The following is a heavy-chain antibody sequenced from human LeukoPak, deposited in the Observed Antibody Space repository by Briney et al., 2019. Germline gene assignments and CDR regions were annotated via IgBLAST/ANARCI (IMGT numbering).Heavy chain of an antibody. D-gene: IGHD1-26*01. CDR2: GHYSASP. CDR3: ARGVGATHFDY. J-gene: IGHJ4*02. V-gene: IGHV4-59*01. CDR1: GGALSDYY. Sequence: SETLSLTCSVSGGALSDYYWTWIRQPPGKGLEWIGYGHYSASPNYNPSLTSRGTISVDTSKNQFSLNLRSVTSADTALYYCARGVGATHFDYWRRGTLVTVSS.